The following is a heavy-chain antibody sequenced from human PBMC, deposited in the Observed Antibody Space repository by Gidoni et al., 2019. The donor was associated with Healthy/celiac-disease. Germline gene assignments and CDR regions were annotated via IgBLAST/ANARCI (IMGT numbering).Heavy chain of an antibody. CDR2: ISAYNVNT. CDR3: ARDQGGYGDPFYGMDV. D-gene: IGHD4-17*01. V-gene: IGHV1-18*01. CDR1: GYTLTSYG. Sequence: QVQLVQSGAEVKKPGASVKVSCKASGYTLTSYGISWVRPAPGQGLEWMGWISAYNVNTNYAQQLPGIVTMTTDTSTSTAYMELRRLRSDATAVYYCARDQGGYGDPFYGMDVWGQGTTVTVSS. J-gene: IGHJ6*02.